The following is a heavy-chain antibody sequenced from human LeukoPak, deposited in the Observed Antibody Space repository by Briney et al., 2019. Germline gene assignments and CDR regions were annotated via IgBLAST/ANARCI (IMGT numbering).Heavy chain of an antibody. V-gene: IGHV3-9*01. CDR3: AKGIYYYDSSGYYGNYFDY. CDR2: ISWNSGSI. D-gene: IGHD3-22*01. J-gene: IGHJ4*02. Sequence: GGSLRLSCAASGFTFDDYAMHWIRHAPGKGLEWVSGISWNSGSIGYADSVKGRFTISRDNAKNSLYLQTNSLRAEDTALYYCAKGIYYYDSSGYYGNYFDYWGQGTLVTVSS. CDR1: GFTFDDYA.